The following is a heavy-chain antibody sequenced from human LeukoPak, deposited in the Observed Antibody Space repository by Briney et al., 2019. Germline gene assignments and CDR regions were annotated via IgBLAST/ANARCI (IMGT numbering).Heavy chain of an antibody. V-gene: IGHV4-59*12. Sequence: PSETLSLTCTVSGGSIRNYYWSWIRQPPGKRLEGIGYIYYSGSTNYNPSLKSRVTISVDTSKNQFSLKLTSVTAAGTAAYYCARAPITVVQGIVGPEIFYYYMDVWGKGTTVTVSS. D-gene: IGHD3-10*01. J-gene: IGHJ6*03. CDR3: ARAPITVVQGIVGPEIFYYYMDV. CDR2: IYYSGST. CDR1: GGSIRNYY.